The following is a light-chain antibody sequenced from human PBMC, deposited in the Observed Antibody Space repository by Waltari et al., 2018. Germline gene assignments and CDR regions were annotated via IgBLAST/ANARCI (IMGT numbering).Light chain of an antibody. CDR1: ILGNKY. Sequence: SYELTQPPSVSVSPGQTASITCSGDILGNKYASWYQQKPVQSPLLVIYQDTKRPSEIPERFPGSKSANAATLTITGTQAVDEADYYCQALGTGAWVFGGGTKLTVL. CDR3: QALGTGAWV. V-gene: IGLV3-1*01. CDR2: QDT. J-gene: IGLJ3*02.